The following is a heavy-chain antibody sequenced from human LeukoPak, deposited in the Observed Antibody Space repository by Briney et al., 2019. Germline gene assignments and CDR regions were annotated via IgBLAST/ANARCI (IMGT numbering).Heavy chain of an antibody. CDR1: GFTFSSYA. CDR3: ARREGGSGWVAFDI. Sequence: GSLRLSCAASGFTFSSYAMSWVRQPPGKGLEWIGSIYYSGSTYYNPSLKSRVTISVDTSKNQFSLKLSSVTAADTAVYYCARREGGSGWVAFDIWGQGTMVTVSS. D-gene: IGHD3-22*01. CDR2: IYYSGST. J-gene: IGHJ3*02. V-gene: IGHV4-39*01.